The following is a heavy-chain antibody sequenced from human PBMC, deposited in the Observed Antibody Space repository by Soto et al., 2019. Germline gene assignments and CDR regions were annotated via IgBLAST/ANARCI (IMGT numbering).Heavy chain of an antibody. V-gene: IGHV4-59*01. J-gene: IGHJ6*02. Sequence: KPSETLSLTCTVSGGSISSYYWSWIRQPPGKGLEWIGYIYYSGSTNYNPSLKSRVTISVDTSKNQFSPKLSSVTAADTAVYYCARDRARDSSSSDPYGMDVWGQGTTVTVSS. D-gene: IGHD6-6*01. CDR3: ARDRARDSSSSDPYGMDV. CDR2: IYYSGST. CDR1: GGSISSYY.